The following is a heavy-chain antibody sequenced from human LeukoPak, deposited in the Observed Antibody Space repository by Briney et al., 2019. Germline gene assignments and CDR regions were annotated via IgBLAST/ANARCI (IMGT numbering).Heavy chain of an antibody. J-gene: IGHJ4*02. CDR1: GFTFDDYA. Sequence: GGSLRLSCAASGFTFDDYAMHWVRQAPGKGMEWVSLISWYGGSTHYADSVKGRFTISRDNSKNSLYLQMNSLRAEDTAVYYCARAGGGYYYGSGSYYNSLDYWGQGTLVTVSS. D-gene: IGHD3-10*01. V-gene: IGHV3-43D*03. CDR3: ARAGGGYYYGSGSYYNSLDY. CDR2: ISWYGGST.